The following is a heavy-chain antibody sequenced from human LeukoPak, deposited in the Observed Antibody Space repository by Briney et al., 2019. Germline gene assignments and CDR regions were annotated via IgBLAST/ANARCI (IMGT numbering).Heavy chain of an antibody. J-gene: IGHJ4*02. CDR1: GFTFDDYA. D-gene: IGHD2-2*01. CDR3: AKDVYCSSLAPGGY. CDR2: ISWNSGSK. V-gene: IGHV3-9*01. Sequence: GGSLRLSCAASGFTFDDYAMHWVRQAPGKGLEWVSGISWNSGSKGYADSVKGRFTISRDNAKNSLYLQMNSLRAEDTALYYCAKDVYCSSLAPGGYWGQGTLVTVSS.